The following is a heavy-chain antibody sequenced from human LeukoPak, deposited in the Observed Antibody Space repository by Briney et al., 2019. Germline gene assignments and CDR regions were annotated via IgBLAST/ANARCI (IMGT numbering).Heavy chain of an antibody. V-gene: IGHV1-2*04. CDR1: GYTFTGYY. D-gene: IGHD3-22*01. CDR3: ATDRGPNYYDG. Sequence: ASVKVSCKASGYTFTGYYMHWVRQAPGQGLEWMGWINPNSGGTNYAQKFQGWVTMTEDTSTDTAYMELSSLRSEDTAVYYCATDRGPNYYDGWGQGTLVTVSS. CDR2: INPNSGGT. J-gene: IGHJ4*02.